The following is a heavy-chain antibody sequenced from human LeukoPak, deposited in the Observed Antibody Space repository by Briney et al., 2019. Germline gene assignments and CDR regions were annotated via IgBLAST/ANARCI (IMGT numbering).Heavy chain of an antibody. D-gene: IGHD1-26*01. CDR2: INPSGGST. V-gene: IGHV1-46*01. CDR3: ARDQDPFGGSYYFDY. J-gene: IGHJ4*02. CDR1: GYTFTGYY. Sequence: ASVKVSCKASGYTFTGYYMHWVRQAPGQGLEWMGIINPSGGSTSYAQKFQGRVTMTRDTSTSTVYMELSSLRSEDTAVYYCARDQDPFGGSYYFDYWGQGTLVTVSS.